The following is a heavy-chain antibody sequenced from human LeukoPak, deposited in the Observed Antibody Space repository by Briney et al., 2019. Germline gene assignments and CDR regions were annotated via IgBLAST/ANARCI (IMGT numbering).Heavy chain of an antibody. CDR3: ATTRGFDY. J-gene: IGHJ4*02. V-gene: IGHV3-7*03. CDR2: IKEDGGEK. Sequence: PGGSLRLSCAASGFIFSNYAMSWVRQTPGKGLEWVANIKEDGGEKYYVDSVKGRFTISRDNAKSSLFLQMNSLRTEDTAVYYCATTRGFDYWGQGTLVTVSS. CDR1: GFIFSNYA. D-gene: IGHD1-1*01.